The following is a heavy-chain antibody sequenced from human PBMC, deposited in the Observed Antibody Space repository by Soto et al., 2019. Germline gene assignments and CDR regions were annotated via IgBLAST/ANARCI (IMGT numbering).Heavy chain of an antibody. CDR3: TRGTLLRLGELSSDY. J-gene: IGHJ4*02. Sequence: GGSLRLSCTASGFTFGDYAMSWVRQAPGKGLEWVGFIRSKAYGGTTEYAASVKGRFTIPRDDSKSIAYLQMNSLKTEDTAVYYCTRGTLLRLGELSSDYWGQGTLVTVSS. CDR1: GFTFGDYA. D-gene: IGHD3-16*02. V-gene: IGHV3-49*04. CDR2: IRSKAYGGTT.